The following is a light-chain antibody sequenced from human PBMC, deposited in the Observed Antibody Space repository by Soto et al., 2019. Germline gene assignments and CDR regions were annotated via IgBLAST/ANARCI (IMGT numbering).Light chain of an antibody. CDR1: QSVVGNY. CDR2: GAS. J-gene: IGKJ1*01. CDR3: QQYGSSRKT. Sequence: EIVLTQSPGTLSLSPGDRATLSCRASQSVVGNYLAWYQQKPGQAPWLLIYGASGRATGIPDRFSGSGSGTDFTLTISRLEPEDFAVYYCQQYGSSRKTFGQGTKVEIK. V-gene: IGKV3-20*01.